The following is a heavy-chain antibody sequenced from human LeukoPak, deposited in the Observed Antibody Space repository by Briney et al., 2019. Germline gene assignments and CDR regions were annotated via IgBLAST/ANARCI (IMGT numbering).Heavy chain of an antibody. Sequence: RESLTLSCAGSGFSSSSYAISCVRRPPGEGLEWVSAMRSDGGGSYSANSLKGRCTISRNNSKSKLSLQMSSLRDEDTAIYYCAKSCGASTYYFDYWGQGILVT. J-gene: IGHJ4*02. CDR1: GFSSSSYA. CDR3: AKSCGASTYYFDY. CDR2: MRSDGGGS. D-gene: IGHD2-21*01. V-gene: IGHV3-23*01.